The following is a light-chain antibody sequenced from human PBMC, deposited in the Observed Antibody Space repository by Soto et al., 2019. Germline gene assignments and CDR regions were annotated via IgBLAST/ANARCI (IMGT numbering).Light chain of an antibody. J-gene: IGKJ4*01. V-gene: IGKV3-11*01. Sequence: EIVLTQSPATLSLSPGERSTLSCRASQSVSSYLAWYQQKPGQAPRLLIYDASNRATGIQARFSGSGPGTDFTLTISSREPEDFAVYYCQQRSNWPPLTVGGGTKVEIK. CDR2: DAS. CDR1: QSVSSY. CDR3: QQRSNWPPLT.